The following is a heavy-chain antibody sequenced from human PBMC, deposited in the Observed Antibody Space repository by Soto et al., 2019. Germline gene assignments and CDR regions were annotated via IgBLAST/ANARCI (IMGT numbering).Heavy chain of an antibody. V-gene: IGHV1-69*02. CDR1: GGTFSGYG. D-gene: IGHD2-15*01. J-gene: IGHJ3*01. Sequence: QVQLVQSGAEVKKPGSSVKVSCKASGGTFSGYGISWVRQAPGQGLECMGRSFPIDDIANSAQKFQGRVTITADTSTTTAYMELSSLRSDDTAVYYCARHGATPLSAFHAFDFWGQGTMVTVSS. CDR2: SFPIDDIA. CDR3: ARHGATPLSAFHAFDF.